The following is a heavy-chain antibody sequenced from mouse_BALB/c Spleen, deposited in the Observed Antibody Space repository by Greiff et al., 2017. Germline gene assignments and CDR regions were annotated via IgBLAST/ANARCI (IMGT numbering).Heavy chain of an antibody. D-gene: IGHD1-1*01. CDR3: ARWGYYGSSHNYYAMDY. V-gene: IGHV5-17*02. J-gene: IGHJ4*01. CDR1: GFTFSSFG. Sequence: EVQGVESGGGLVQPGGSRKLSCAASGFTFSSFGMHWVRQAPEKGLEWVAYISSGSSTIYYADTVKGRFTISRDNPKNTLFLQMTSLRSEDTAMYYCARWGYYGSSHNYYAMDYWGQGTSVTVSS. CDR2: ISSGSSTI.